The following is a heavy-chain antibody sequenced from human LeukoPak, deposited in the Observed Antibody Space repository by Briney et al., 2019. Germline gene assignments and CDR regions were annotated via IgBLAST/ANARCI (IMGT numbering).Heavy chain of an antibody. CDR1: GFAFSSYA. Sequence: GGSLRLSCAASGFAFSSYAMSWVRQAPGKGLEWVSAISGSGGSTYYADSVKGRFTISRDNSKNTLYLQMNSLRAEDTAVYYCARERGIVGATWGVAFDIWGQGTMVTVSS. CDR2: ISGSGGST. V-gene: IGHV3-23*01. D-gene: IGHD1-26*01. CDR3: ARERGIVGATWGVAFDI. J-gene: IGHJ3*02.